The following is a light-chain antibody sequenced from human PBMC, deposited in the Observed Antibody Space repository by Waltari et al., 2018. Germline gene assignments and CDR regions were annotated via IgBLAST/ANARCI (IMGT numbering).Light chain of an antibody. V-gene: IGLV1-44*01. CDR3: ATWDDRLTGVV. Sequence: QSVLTQPPSASGAPGQRVTISCSGTYSNIGGNIVTWYQQLPGTAPKLLIYSNDYRPSGVPDRFSGSKSGTSASLAISGLQSEDEADYYCATWDDRLTGVVFGGGTRVTVL. J-gene: IGLJ2*01. CDR1: YSNIGGNI. CDR2: SND.